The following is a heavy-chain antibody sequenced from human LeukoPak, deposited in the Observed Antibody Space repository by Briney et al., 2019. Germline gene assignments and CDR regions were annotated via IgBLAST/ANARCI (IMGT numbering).Heavy chain of an antibody. V-gene: IGHV3-48*01. CDR3: ARDRNYGDYEFDY. D-gene: IGHD4-17*01. CDR1: GFTFSSYA. J-gene: IGHJ4*02. Sequence: PGGSLRLSCAASGFTFSSYAMSWVRQAPGKGLEWVSYISSSSSTIYYADSVKGRFTISRDNAKNSLYLQMNSLRAEDTAVYYCARDRNYGDYEFDYWGQGTLVTVSS. CDR2: ISSSSSTI.